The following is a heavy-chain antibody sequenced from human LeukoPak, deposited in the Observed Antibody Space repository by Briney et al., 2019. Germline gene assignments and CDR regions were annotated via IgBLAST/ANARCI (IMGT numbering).Heavy chain of an antibody. CDR2: TSWNGGVI. CDR1: GFTFHDFA. J-gene: IGHJ4*02. V-gene: IGHV3-9*01. D-gene: IGHD2-2*02. CDR3: TKSDCSSTSCHTSDY. Sequence: GGSLRLSCAASGFTFHDFAMHWVRQGPEKGLEWFSGTSWNGGVIGYADSVMGRFTVSRDNAKNSLFLQMNSLRPEDTALYYCTKSDCSSTSCHTSDYWGQGTLVTVSS.